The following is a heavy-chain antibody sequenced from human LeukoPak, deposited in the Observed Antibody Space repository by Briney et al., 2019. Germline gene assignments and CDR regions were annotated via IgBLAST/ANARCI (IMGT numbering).Heavy chain of an antibody. D-gene: IGHD3-3*01. CDR1: GGSISSSNW. V-gene: IGHV4-4*02. CDR2: IYHSGST. Sequence: SETPSLTCAVSGGSISSSNWWSWVRQPPGKGLEWIGEIYHSGSTNYNPSLKSRVTISVDTPKNQFSLKLSSVTAADTAVYYCARGRPIFGVVSPFDPWGQGTLVTVSS. CDR3: ARGRPIFGVVSPFDP. J-gene: IGHJ5*02.